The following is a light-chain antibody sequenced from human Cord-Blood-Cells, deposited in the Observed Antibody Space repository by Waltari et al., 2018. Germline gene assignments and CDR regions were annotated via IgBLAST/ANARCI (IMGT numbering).Light chain of an antibody. CDR3: QQRSNWPLFT. V-gene: IGKV3-11*01. Sequence: EFVLTQSPAPLSLSTREIASHSCRASQSVSSYFAWYQQKPGQAPRLLIYDASNRATGIPARFSGSGSGTDFTLTISSLEPEDFAVYYCQQRSNWPLFTFGPGTKVDIK. CDR1: QSVSSY. J-gene: IGKJ3*01. CDR2: DAS.